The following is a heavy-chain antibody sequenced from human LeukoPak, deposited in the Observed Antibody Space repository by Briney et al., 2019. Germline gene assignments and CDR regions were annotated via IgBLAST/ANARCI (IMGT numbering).Heavy chain of an antibody. D-gene: IGHD3-10*01. CDR3: ARGLAAFRDYYASGSLDY. CDR2: IKQDGSER. V-gene: IGHV3-7*01. CDR1: GFTFSSYW. J-gene: IGHJ4*02. Sequence: PGGSLRLSCAASGFTFSSYWMSWVRQAPGKGLEWVANIKQDGSERYYVGSMKGRFTISRDNAKNSLYLQMNSLRAEDTAVYYCARGLAAFRDYYASGSLDYWGQGALVTVSS.